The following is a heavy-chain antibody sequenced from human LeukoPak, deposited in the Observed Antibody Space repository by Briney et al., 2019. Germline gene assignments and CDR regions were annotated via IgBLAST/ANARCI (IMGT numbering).Heavy chain of an antibody. CDR3: ARDEPSPDSTDLDY. V-gene: IGHV3-66*01. CDR2: IYNGGST. J-gene: IGHJ4*02. D-gene: IGHD2/OR15-2a*01. Sequence: PGGSLRLSCVASGFTVSSNSMTWVRQAPGKGLEWVSVIYNGGSTYYADSVKGRFTISRDNSKNTLYPQMNNLRADDTAVYYCARDEPSPDSTDLDYWGQGTLVTVSS. CDR1: GFTVSSNS.